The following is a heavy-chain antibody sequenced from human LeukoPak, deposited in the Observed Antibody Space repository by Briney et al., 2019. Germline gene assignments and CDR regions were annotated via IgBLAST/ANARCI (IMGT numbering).Heavy chain of an antibody. CDR3: AREGILNGFKGPLI. J-gene: IGHJ3*02. D-gene: IGHD3-9*01. V-gene: IGHV4-34*01. Sequence: SETLSLTCAVYGGSLSGYYWSWVRQPPGKGLERIGNIYHSGGAYYNPSLKSRVTISVDTSKNQFSLKLSSVTAADTAIYYCAREGILNGFKGPLIWGQGTVVTVCS. CDR2: IYHSGGA. CDR1: GGSLSGYY.